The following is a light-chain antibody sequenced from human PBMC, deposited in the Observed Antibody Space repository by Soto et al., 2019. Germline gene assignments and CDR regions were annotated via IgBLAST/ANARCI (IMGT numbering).Light chain of an antibody. Sequence: EIVMTQSPATLSVSPGERATLSCRASQSVSSNFAGYQQKPGQAPRLLIYGASTRATGIPVRFSGSVSGTEFTLTISSLQSEDFTVYYCQQYNKWPLTFGQGTKVDI. V-gene: IGKV3-15*01. CDR3: QQYNKWPLT. CDR1: QSVSSN. J-gene: IGKJ1*01. CDR2: GAS.